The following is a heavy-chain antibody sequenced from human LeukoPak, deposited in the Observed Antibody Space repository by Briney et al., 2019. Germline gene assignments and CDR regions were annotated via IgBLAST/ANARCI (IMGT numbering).Heavy chain of an antibody. J-gene: IGHJ4*02. D-gene: IGHD1-26*01. CDR1: GFTFDDYA. Sequence: GGSLRLSCAASGFTFDDYAMHWVRQAPGKGLEWVAVISYDGSNKYYADSVKGRFTISRDNSKNTLYLQMNSLRAEDTAVYYCAREQVGATTGYFDYWGQGTLVTVSS. V-gene: IGHV3-30*04. CDR2: ISYDGSNK. CDR3: AREQVGATTGYFDY.